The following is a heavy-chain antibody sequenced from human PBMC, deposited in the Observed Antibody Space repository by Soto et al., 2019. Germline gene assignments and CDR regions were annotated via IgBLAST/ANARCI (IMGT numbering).Heavy chain of an antibody. V-gene: IGHV3-53*02. CDR2: IYSGGST. J-gene: IGHJ6*02. Sequence: EVQLVETGGGLIQPGGSLRLSCAASGFTVSSNYMSWVRQAPGKGLEWVSVIYSGGSTYYADSVKGRFTISRDNSKNTLYLQMNSLRAEDTAVYYCARGRVELLGYYYYYYGMAVWGQGTTVTVSS. CDR1: GFTVSSNY. CDR3: ARGRVELLGYYYYYYGMAV. D-gene: IGHD6-19*01.